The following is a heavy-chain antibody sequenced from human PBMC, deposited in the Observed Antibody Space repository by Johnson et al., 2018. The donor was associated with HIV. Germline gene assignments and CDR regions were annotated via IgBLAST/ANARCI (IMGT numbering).Heavy chain of an antibody. Sequence: QVQLVESGGGVVQPGRSLRLSCAASGFTFSDYGMHWVRQAPGKGLEWVTFIRYDGSNKYYADSVKGRFTISRDNAKNSLYLQMNSLRAEDTALYYCAKDLHCGRVHALDIWGQGTMVTVSS. V-gene: IGHV3-30*02. CDR2: IRYDGSNK. CDR3: AKDLHCGRVHALDI. CDR1: GFTFSDYG. J-gene: IGHJ3*02. D-gene: IGHD1-26*01.